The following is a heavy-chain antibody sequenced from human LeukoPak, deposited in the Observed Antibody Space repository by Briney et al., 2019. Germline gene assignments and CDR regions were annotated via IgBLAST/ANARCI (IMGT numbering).Heavy chain of an antibody. J-gene: IGHJ3*02. V-gene: IGHV3-13*01. D-gene: IGHD6-19*01. CDR2: IGTAGDT. CDR3: ARGTYSSGWYDDAFDI. CDR1: GFTFSSYD. Sequence: GGSLRLSCAASGFTFSSYDMHWVRQATGKGLEWVSAIGTAGDTYYPGSVKGRFTISRENAKNSLYLQMNSLRAGDTAVYYCARGTYSSGWYDDAFDIWGQGTMVTVSS.